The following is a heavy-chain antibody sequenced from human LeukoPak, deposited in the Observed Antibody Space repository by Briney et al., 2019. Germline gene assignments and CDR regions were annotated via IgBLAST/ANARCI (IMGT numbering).Heavy chain of an antibody. CDR1: GFTFSSYE. J-gene: IGHJ3*02. V-gene: IGHV3-48*03. CDR3: AKYYCTNGVCYRAFDI. Sequence: PGGSLRLSCAASGFTFSSYEMNWVRQAPGKGLEWVSYISSSGSTIYYADSVKGRFTISRDNSKNTLYLQMNSLRAEDTAVYYCAKYYCTNGVCYRAFDIWGQGTMVTVSS. CDR2: ISSSGSTI. D-gene: IGHD2-8*01.